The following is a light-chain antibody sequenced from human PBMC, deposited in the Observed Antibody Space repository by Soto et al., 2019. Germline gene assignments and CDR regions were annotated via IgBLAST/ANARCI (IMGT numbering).Light chain of an antibody. CDR3: QQFSSYPLT. Sequence: VLTQAPGTLCLSPGERATLSCRASQTVRNNYLAWYQQKPGQASRLLIYDASSRATGIPDRFSGGGSGTDFTLTISRLEPEDFAVYYCQQFSSYPLTFGAGSKVDI. CDR2: DAS. J-gene: IGKJ4*01. V-gene: IGKV3-20*01. CDR1: QTVRNNY.